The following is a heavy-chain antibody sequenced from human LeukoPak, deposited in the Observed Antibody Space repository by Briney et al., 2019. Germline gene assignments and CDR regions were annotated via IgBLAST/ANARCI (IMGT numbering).Heavy chain of an antibody. CDR3: AATRGYSRFDP. J-gene: IGHJ5*02. V-gene: IGHV4-39*01. D-gene: IGHD5-18*01. CDR1: GGSVSSGPYY. Sequence: SETLSLTCTVSGGSVSSGPYYWGWIRQPPGKGLEWIGSIYYSGSTYYNPSLKSRVTISVDTSKNQFSLKLSSVTAADTAVYYCAATRGYSRFDPWGQGTLVTVSS. CDR2: IYYSGST.